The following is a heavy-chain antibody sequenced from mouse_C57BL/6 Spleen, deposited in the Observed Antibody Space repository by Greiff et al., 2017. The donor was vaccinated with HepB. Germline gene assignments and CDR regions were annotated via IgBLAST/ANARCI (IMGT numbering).Heavy chain of an antibody. D-gene: IGHD4-1*01. CDR3: ATLTGAWFAY. Sequence: EVHLVESGGGLVKPGGSLKLSCAASGFTFSDYGMHWVRQAPEKGLEWVAYISSGSSTIYYADTVKGRFTISRDNAKNTLFLQMTSLRSEDTAMYYCATLTGAWFAYWGQGTLVTVSA. CDR2: ISSGSSTI. CDR1: GFTFSDYG. V-gene: IGHV5-17*01. J-gene: IGHJ3*01.